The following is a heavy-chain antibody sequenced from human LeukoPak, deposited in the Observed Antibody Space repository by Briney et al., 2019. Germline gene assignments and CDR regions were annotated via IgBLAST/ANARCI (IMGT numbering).Heavy chain of an antibody. CDR3: TTPLGYCSGGSCPYYYYMDV. CDR1: GFTFSSYS. J-gene: IGHJ6*03. D-gene: IGHD2-15*01. Sequence: GGSLRLSCAASGFTFSSYSMNWVRQAPGKGLEWVSSISSSSSYIYYADSVKGRFTISRDNAKNSLYLQMNSLRAEDTAVYYCTTPLGYCSGGSCPYYYYMDVWGKGTTVTVSS. CDR2: ISSSSSYI. V-gene: IGHV3-21*01.